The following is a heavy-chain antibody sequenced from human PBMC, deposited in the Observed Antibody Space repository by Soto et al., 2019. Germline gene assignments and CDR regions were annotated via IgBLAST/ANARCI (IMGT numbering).Heavy chain of an antibody. J-gene: IGHJ6*01. D-gene: IGHD3-10*01. Sequence: PSETLSLTCTVSGGSISSYYWSWIRQPPGKGLEWIGYIYYSGSTNYNPSLKSRVTISVDTSKNQFSLKLSSVTAADTAVYYCARHLLCFGEFNYGMDVWGQGTTVTSPQ. V-gene: IGHV4-59*01. CDR2: IYYSGST. CDR1: GGSISSYY. CDR3: ARHLLCFGEFNYGMDV.